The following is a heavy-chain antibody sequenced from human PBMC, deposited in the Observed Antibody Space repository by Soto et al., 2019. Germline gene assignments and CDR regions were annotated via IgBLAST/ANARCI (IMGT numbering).Heavy chain of an antibody. CDR1: GGSISSYY. CDR2: IYYSGST. V-gene: IGHV4-59*01. Sequence: PSETLSLTCTVSGGSISSYYWSWIRQPPGKGLEWIGYIYYSGSTNYNPSLKSRATISVDTSKNQFSLKLSSVTAADTAVYYCAREAYSSSHSRWFDPWGQGTLVTVSS. CDR3: AREAYSSSHSRWFDP. D-gene: IGHD6-19*01. J-gene: IGHJ5*02.